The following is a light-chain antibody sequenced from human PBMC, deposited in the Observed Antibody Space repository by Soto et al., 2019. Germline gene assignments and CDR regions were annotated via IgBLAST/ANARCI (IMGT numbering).Light chain of an antibody. CDR1: HGISSY. CDR2: DAS. Sequence: DIQLTQSPSFLSASVGDRVTITCRASHGISSYLAWYQQKPGKAPKLLIYDASTLQSGVPSRFSGSGSGTEFTLTISSLQPEDFATYNCQQFNSYPSGFGQGTRLEIK. CDR3: QQFNSYPSG. V-gene: IGKV1-9*01. J-gene: IGKJ5*01.